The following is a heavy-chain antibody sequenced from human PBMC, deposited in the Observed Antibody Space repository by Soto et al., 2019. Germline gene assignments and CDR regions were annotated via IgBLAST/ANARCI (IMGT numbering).Heavy chain of an antibody. J-gene: IGHJ4*02. CDR3: ARSVWDGDYEILPFDY. D-gene: IGHD4-17*01. Sequence: ASVKVSCKASGYTFTSYGISWVRQAPGQGLEWMGWISAYNGNTNYAQKLQGRVTMTTDTSTSTAYMELRSLRSDDTAVYYCARSVWDGDYEILPFDYWGQGTLVTVSS. V-gene: IGHV1-18*01. CDR2: ISAYNGNT. CDR1: GYTFTSYG.